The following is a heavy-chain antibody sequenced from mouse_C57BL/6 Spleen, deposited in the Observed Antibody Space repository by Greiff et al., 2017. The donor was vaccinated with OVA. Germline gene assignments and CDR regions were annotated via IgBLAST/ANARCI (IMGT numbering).Heavy chain of an antibody. Sequence: QVQLQQPGAELVKPGASVKLSCQASGYTFTTSWMPGVKQRPGQGLGWIGEIDPSDGYTNYNKKFKGKATLTVDTSSSTAYMQLSSLTSEDSAVYYCARSGDAYWGQGTLVTVSA. D-gene: IGHD3-2*02. V-gene: IGHV1-50*01. J-gene: IGHJ3*01. CDR2: IDPSDGYT. CDR1: GYTFTTSW. CDR3: ARSGDAY.